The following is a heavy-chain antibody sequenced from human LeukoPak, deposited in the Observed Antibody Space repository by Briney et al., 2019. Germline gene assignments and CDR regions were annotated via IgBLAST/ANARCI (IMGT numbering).Heavy chain of an antibody. D-gene: IGHD1-26*01. V-gene: IGHV3-48*04. CDR1: GFTFSSYS. CDR3: ARGAYSGSYWFDY. CDR2: ISSSSSTI. Sequence: GGSLRLSCAASGFTFSSYSMNWVRQAPGKGLEWVSYISSSSSTIYYADSVKGRFTISRDNAKNSLYLQMNSLRAEDTAVYYCARGAYSGSYWFDYWGQGTLVTVSS. J-gene: IGHJ5*01.